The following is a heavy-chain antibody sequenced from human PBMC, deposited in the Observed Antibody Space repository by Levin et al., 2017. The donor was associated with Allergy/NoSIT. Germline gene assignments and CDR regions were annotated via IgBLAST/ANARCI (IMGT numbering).Heavy chain of an antibody. Sequence: KLSGPTLVKPTQSLTLTCTFSGFSLTSGGVGVGWIRQPPGKALEWLALIYWDDDKRYSPSLKNRLTITKDTSKNQVVLTMTNMDPVDTATYYCSRARYYDFEGNWFDPWGQGTLVTVSS. CDR1: GFSLTSGGVG. J-gene: IGHJ5*02. CDR3: SRARYYDFEGNWFDP. CDR2: IYWDDDK. D-gene: IGHD3-3*01. V-gene: IGHV2-5*02.